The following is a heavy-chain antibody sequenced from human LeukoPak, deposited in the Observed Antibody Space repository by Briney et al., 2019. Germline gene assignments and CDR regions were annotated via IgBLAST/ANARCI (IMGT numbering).Heavy chain of an antibody. J-gene: IGHJ6*03. CDR2: IYYSGTP. V-gene: IGHV4-31*03. CDR3: ARSLDIGHYYYYMDV. Sequence: SQTLSLTCFVSGDSIKTGGYYWSWIRQHPGKGLEWIVYIYYSGTPFYTPSLKSRFTISIDTSKNHFSLKMSSVTAADTAVYYCARSLDIGHYYYYMDVWGEGTTVTVSS. CDR1: GDSIKTGGYY. D-gene: IGHD3-9*01.